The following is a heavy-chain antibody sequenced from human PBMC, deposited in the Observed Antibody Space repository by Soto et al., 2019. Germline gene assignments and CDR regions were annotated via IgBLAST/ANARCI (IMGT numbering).Heavy chain of an antibody. CDR3: ARDYPSGYYYGMDV. V-gene: IGHV3-21*01. CDR2: ISSSSSYI. CDR1: GFTFSSYS. D-gene: IGHD3-16*02. J-gene: IGHJ6*02. Sequence: VQLVESGGGVVQPGRSLRLSCAASGFTFSSYSMNWVRQAPGKGLEWVSSISSSSSYIYYADSVKGRFTISRDNAKNSLYLQMNSLRAEDTAVYYCARDYPSGYYYGMDVWGQGTTVTVSS.